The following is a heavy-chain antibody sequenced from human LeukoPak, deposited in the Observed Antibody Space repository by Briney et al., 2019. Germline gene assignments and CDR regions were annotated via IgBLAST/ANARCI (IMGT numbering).Heavy chain of an antibody. CDR2: ISFVGSEK. V-gene: IGHV3-30*19. CDR3: ARSQLQYCSTPSCYVFDS. CDR1: GFTFSSYG. D-gene: IGHD2-2*01. J-gene: IGHJ4*02. Sequence: GGSLRVSRVTSGFTFSSYGMHWVRQAKGPWVQRVADISFVGSEKYYADCVKGQFTISTDYSRTTLYIEMNSLRADDTAVYYCARSQLQYCSTPSCYVFDSWGQGTLVTVSS.